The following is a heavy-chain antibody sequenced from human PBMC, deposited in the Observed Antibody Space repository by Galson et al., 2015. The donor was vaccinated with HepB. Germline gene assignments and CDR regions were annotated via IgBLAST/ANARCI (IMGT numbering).Heavy chain of an antibody. D-gene: IGHD3-22*01. CDR3: ARNRFTMIVDDAFDI. CDR1: GYTFTSYY. CDR2: ISPSGDDT. Sequence: SVKVSCKASGYTFTSYYMHWVRQAPGQGLQWMGVISPSGDDTSYAQNLQGRVTMTRDTSTSTVYMELSSLRSEDTALYYCARNRFTMIVDDAFDIWGQGTMVTVSS. V-gene: IGHV1-46*01. J-gene: IGHJ3*02.